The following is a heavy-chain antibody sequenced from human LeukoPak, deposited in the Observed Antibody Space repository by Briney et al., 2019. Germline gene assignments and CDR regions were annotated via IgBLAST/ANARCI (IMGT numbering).Heavy chain of an antibody. J-gene: IGHJ4*02. D-gene: IGHD1-26*01. CDR2: IYYSGST. V-gene: IGHV4-39*01. CDR3: ARGYYSGSYRVDY. CDR1: GGSISDTNYH. Sequence: SETLSLTCTVSGGSISDTNYHWGWIRQPPGKGLEWIGSIYYSGSTYYNPSLKSRVTIFVDMSKNQFSLKLSSVTAADTAVYYCARGYYSGSYRVDYWGQGILVTVSS.